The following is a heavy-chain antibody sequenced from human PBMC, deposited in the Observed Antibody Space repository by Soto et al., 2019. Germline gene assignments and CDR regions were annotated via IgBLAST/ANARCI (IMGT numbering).Heavy chain of an antibody. D-gene: IGHD3-10*01. J-gene: IGHJ6*02. CDR3: ARDPGRRGGVDV. Sequence: EVQLVESGGGLVQPGGSLRLSCAASGFTVSSDYMTWVRQAPGKGLEWLSTIYSGGTTYYADSVKGRFTVSRDKSKNALSVQMNNLRVVATSIYYCARDPGRRGGVDVWGQGTTVTVSS. CDR2: IYSGGTT. V-gene: IGHV3-66*01. CDR1: GFTVSSDY.